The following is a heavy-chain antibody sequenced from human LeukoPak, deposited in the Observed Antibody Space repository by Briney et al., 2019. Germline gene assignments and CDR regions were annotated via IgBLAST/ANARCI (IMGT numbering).Heavy chain of an antibody. CDR3: ARLTAPFDH. Sequence: SETLSLTCTVSGGSISSSSYYWGWIRQPPGKGLEWIGSIYYSGSTYYNPSLKSRVTISVDTSKNQFSLKLSSVTAADTAVYYCARLTAPFDHWGQGTLVTVSS. V-gene: IGHV4-39*01. D-gene: IGHD3-16*01. CDR1: GGSISSSSYY. CDR2: IYYSGST. J-gene: IGHJ4*02.